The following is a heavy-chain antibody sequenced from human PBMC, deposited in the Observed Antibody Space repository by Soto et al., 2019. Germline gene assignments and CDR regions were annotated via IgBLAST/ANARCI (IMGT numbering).Heavy chain of an antibody. CDR2: ISSNGGST. CDR1: GFTFSSYA. J-gene: IGHJ3*02. D-gene: IGHD6-19*01. CDR3: ARDLTRSSGWGADAFDI. V-gene: IGHV3-64*01. Sequence: GGSLRLSCAASGFTFSSYAMHWVRQAPGKGLEYVSAISSNGGSTYYANSVKGRFTISRDNSKNTLYLQMGSLRAEDMAVYYCARDLTRSSGWGADAFDIWGQGTMVTVSS.